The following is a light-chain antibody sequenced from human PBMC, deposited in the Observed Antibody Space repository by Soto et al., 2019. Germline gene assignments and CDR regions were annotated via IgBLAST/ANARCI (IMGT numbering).Light chain of an antibody. J-gene: IGKJ5*01. CDR3: QHYGDFPIT. V-gene: IGKV1-33*01. CDR2: DAS. Sequence: DIQMTQSPSSLSASVGDRVTITCQASQDMNNYLNWYQQKPGKAPKLLIYDASNLETGVPSRFSGSGFGTDFTFTISSLQPEDIATYYCQHYGDFPITFGQGTRLEIK. CDR1: QDMNNY.